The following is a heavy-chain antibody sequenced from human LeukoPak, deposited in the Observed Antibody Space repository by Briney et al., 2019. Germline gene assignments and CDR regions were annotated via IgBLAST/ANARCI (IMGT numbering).Heavy chain of an antibody. CDR1: GFTVSSNY. CDR3: AIQLPTVGPTDY. V-gene: IGHV3-66*01. Sequence: GGSLRLSCAASGFTVSSNYMSWVRQAPGKGLEWVAVIYSGGSTYYDDSVKGRFTISRDNSKTPLYLQMNSLRDEDTAVYYCAIQLPTVGPTDYWGQGTLVTVSS. J-gene: IGHJ4*02. D-gene: IGHD1-26*01. CDR2: IYSGGST.